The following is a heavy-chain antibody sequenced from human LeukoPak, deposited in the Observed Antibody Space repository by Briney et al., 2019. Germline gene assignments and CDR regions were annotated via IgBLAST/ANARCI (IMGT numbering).Heavy chain of an antibody. V-gene: IGHV4-38-2*02. CDR2: IYHSGST. D-gene: IGHD2/OR15-2a*01. CDR1: GYSISSGYY. CDR3: VRDKNRFDP. Sequence: PSETLSLTCTVSGYSISSGYYWGWIRPPPGKGLEWIGSIYHSGSTYYNPSLKSRVTISVDTSKNQFSLKLSSVTAADTAVYYCVRDKNRFDPWGQGTLVTVSS. J-gene: IGHJ5*02.